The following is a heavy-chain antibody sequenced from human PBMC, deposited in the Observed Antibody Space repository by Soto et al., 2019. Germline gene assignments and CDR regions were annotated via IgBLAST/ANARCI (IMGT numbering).Heavy chain of an antibody. CDR3: ARAEQLAYYYYYYYMDV. V-gene: IGHV4-59*01. CDR1: GGSISSYY. D-gene: IGHD6-6*01. CDR2: IYYSGST. J-gene: IGHJ6*03. Sequence: SETLSLTCTVSGGSISSYYWSWIRQPPGKGLEWIGYIYYSGSTNYNPSLKSRVTISVDTSKNQFSLKLSSVTAADTAVYYCARAEQLAYYYYYYYMDVWGKGTTVTVSS.